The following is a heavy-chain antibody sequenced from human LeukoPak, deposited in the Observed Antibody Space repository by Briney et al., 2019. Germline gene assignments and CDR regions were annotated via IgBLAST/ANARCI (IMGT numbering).Heavy chain of an antibody. CDR3: ARGPGGAYGDFGPFDY. J-gene: IGHJ4*02. Sequence: SVKVSCKASGGTFSSYAISWVRQAPGQGLEWMGRIIPILGIANYAQKFQGRATITADKSTSTAYMELSSLRSEDTAVYYCARGPGGAYGDFGPFDYWGQGTLVTVSS. D-gene: IGHD4-17*01. V-gene: IGHV1-69*04. CDR1: GGTFSSYA. CDR2: IIPILGIA.